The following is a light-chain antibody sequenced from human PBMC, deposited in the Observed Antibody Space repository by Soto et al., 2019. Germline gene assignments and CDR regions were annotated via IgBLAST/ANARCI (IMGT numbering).Light chain of an antibody. Sequence: QSALTQPPSASGTPGQRVTISCSGSSSNIGSNTVNWYQQLPGTAPKLLIYSNNQRPSGVPDRFSGSKSGTSASLAISGLQSEDEADYYCAAWDDSLNGPLFGGGTQLNVL. J-gene: IGLJ2*01. V-gene: IGLV1-44*01. CDR1: SSNIGSNT. CDR2: SNN. CDR3: AAWDDSLNGPL.